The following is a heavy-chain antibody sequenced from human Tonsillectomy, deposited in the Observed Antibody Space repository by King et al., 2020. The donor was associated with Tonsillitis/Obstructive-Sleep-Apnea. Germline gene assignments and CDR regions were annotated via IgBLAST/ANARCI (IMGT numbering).Heavy chain of an antibody. D-gene: IGHD3-10*01. CDR2: IKKDGSKK. V-gene: IGHV3-7*01. CDR3: ASALFYRVNLLFWELSDAFDI. J-gene: IGHJ3*02. Sequence: EVQLVESGGGLVQPGGSLRLSCAASGFTFSSYWMSWVRQAPGKGLEWVANIKKDGSKKYYVDYVKGRFTISRDNAKNSLYLQMNSLRAEDTAVYYCASALFYRVNLLFWELSDAFDIWGQGTMVTVSS. CDR1: GFTFSSYW.